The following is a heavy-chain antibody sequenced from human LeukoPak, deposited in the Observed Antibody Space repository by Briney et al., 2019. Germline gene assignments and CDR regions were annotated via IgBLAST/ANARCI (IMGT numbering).Heavy chain of an antibody. CDR3: ARDPLQDSY. CDR1: GDSIGSGTHY. Sequence: SETLSLTCTVSGDSIGSGTHYWGWIRQPPGKGLEWIGSIYYSGSTYYNPSLKSRVTISVDTSKNQFSLKLSSVTAADTAVYYCARDPLQDSYWGQGTLVTVSS. J-gene: IGHJ4*02. V-gene: IGHV4-39*07. D-gene: IGHD1-1*01. CDR2: IYYSGST.